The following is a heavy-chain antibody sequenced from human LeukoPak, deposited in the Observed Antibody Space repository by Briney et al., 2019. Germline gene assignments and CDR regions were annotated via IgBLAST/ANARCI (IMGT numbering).Heavy chain of an antibody. CDR2: IRSKAYGGTT. J-gene: IGHJ6*03. CDR3: TRSYCSSTSCYYYYYYYMDV. D-gene: IGHD2-2*01. CDR1: GFTFGDYA. Sequence: GGSLRLSCTASGFTFGDYAMSWVRQAPGKGLEWVGFIRSKAYGGTTEYAASVKGRFTISRDDYKSIAYLQMNSLKTEDTAVYYCTRSYCSSTSCYYYYYYYMDVWGKGTTVTVSS. V-gene: IGHV3-49*04.